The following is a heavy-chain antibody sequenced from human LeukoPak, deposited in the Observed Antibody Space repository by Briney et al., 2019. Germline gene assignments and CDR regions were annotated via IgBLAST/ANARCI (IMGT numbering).Heavy chain of an antibody. Sequence: PSETLSLTCTVSGGSISSYYWSWIRQPPGKGLEWIGYIYYSGSTNYNPSLKSRVTISVDTSKNQFSLKLSSVTAADTAVYYCASLEIAAAGLGFDYWGQGTLVTVSS. D-gene: IGHD6-13*01. V-gene: IGHV4-59*08. J-gene: IGHJ4*02. CDR3: ASLEIAAAGLGFDY. CDR2: IYYSGST. CDR1: GGSISSYY.